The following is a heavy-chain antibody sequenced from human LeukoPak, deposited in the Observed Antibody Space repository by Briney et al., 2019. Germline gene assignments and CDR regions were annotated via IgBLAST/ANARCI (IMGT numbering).Heavy chain of an antibody. V-gene: IGHV1-69*05. CDR2: IIPIFGTA. J-gene: IGHJ6*03. CDR1: GGTFSSYA. CDR3: AREGEPRFLEWSVGYYYMDV. D-gene: IGHD3-3*01. Sequence: GSSVNVSCKASGGTFSSYAISWVRQAPGQGLEWMGGIIPIFGTANYAQKFQGRVTITTDESTSTAYMELSSLRSEDTAVYYCAREGEPRFLEWSVGYYYMDVWGKGTTVTVSS.